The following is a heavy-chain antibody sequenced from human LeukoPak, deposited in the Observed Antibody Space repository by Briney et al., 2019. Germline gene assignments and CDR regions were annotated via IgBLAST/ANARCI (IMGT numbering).Heavy chain of an antibody. CDR2: VYYSGST. D-gene: IGHD1-26*01. J-gene: IGHJ4*02. CDR3: ARLGTNHFYDY. V-gene: IGHV4-39*01. Sequence: PSETLSLACTVSGGSISIIDYYWGWVRQSPGKGLEWIGSVYYSGSTYYHPSLKSRVAISVDTSKKQFSLKLSSVTAADTAVYYCARLGTNHFYDYWGQGTLVTVSS. CDR1: GGSISIIDYY.